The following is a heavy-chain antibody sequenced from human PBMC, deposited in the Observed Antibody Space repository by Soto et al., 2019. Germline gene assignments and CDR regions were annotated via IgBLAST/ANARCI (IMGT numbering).Heavy chain of an antibody. J-gene: IGHJ3*01. CDR1: GGSISSGGYS. CDR3: ARHDSRYCSSTSCYSITD. Sequence: SETLSLTCTVSGGSISSGGYSWNWIRQAPGKGLEWIGYIYHSGNTNYNTSLKSQVTISVDKSKNQFSLKLSSVTAADTAVYYCARHDSRYCSSTSCYSITDWGQGTMVTVSS. CDR2: IYHSGNT. D-gene: IGHD2-2*01. V-gene: IGHV4-30-2*01.